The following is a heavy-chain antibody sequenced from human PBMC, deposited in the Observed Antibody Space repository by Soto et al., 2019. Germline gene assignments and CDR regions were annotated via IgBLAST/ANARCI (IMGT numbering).Heavy chain of an antibody. Sequence: ASVKVSCKASGYTFTGYYMHWVRQAPGQGLEWMGWINPNSGGTNYAQKFQGWVTMTRDTSISTAYMELSRLRSDDTAVYYCARDRSRGSGFADYWGQGTLVTVSS. CDR1: GYTFTGYY. D-gene: IGHD3-16*01. CDR3: ARDRSRGSGFADY. CDR2: INPNSGGT. V-gene: IGHV1-2*04. J-gene: IGHJ4*02.